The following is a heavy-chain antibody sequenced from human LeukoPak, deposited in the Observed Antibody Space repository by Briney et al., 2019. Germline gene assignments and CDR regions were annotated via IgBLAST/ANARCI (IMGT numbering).Heavy chain of an antibody. V-gene: IGHV4-31*03. CDR3: ARLVYGNGWQIDY. J-gene: IGHJ4*02. Sequence: SETLSLTCTVSGGSIRTSGNYWSWIRHHPGKGLEWMGCICYSGTTYDSPSLKSRLTVSVDTSKNQFFLDLTSVTAADTAVYYCARLVYGNGWQIDYWGRGTLVTVSS. CDR2: ICYSGTT. D-gene: IGHD2-8*01. CDR1: GGSIRTSGNY.